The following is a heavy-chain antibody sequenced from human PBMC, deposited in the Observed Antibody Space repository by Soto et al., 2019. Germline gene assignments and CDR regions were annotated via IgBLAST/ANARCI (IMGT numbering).Heavy chain of an antibody. D-gene: IGHD3-16*01. CDR2: ISGSGGDT. J-gene: IGHJ4*02. CDR1: GFTFKDSA. V-gene: IGHV3-23*01. CDR3: ARTRNAFYRYYFDS. Sequence: PGGSLRLACSTSGFTFKDSAISWVLQAPGKGLEWVSGISGSGGDTYYTDSVEGRFTISKDFSKKTVSLQMNGLRVDDTAVYYCARTRNAFYRYYFDSWGQGALVTVSS.